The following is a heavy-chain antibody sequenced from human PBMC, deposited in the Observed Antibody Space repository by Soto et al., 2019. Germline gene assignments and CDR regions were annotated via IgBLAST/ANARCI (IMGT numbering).Heavy chain of an antibody. J-gene: IGHJ6*02. V-gene: IGHV1-69*06. Sequence: QVQLVQSGAEVKKPGSSVKVSCKASGGTFSSYAISWVRQAPGQGLEWMGGIIPIFGTANYAQKFQDRVTITADKYTSTAYMERSSLRSEDTAVYYCATAKYSSGWYVRYYYYGMDVWGQGTTVTGSS. CDR2: IIPIFGTA. CDR3: ATAKYSSGWYVRYYYYGMDV. CDR1: GGTFSSYA. D-gene: IGHD6-19*01.